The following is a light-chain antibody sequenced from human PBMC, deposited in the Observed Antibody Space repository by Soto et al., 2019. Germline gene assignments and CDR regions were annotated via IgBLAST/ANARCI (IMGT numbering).Light chain of an antibody. CDR1: PSVTNY. CDR3: QQYGSSGT. J-gene: IGKJ1*01. CDR2: GAF. V-gene: IGKV3-20*01. Sequence: EIVLTQSPATLSLSPGARATLSCRASPSVTNYLAWYQQEPGQPPSLLIYGAFNRAAGIPARFSGSGSGTEFTLTISRPEPEDFAVDYCQQYGSSGTFGQGTKVDI.